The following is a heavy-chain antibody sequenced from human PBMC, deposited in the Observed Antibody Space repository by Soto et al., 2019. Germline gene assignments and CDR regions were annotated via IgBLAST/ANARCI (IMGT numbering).Heavy chain of an antibody. V-gene: IGHV3-15*01. J-gene: IGHJ4*02. Sequence: EVQLVESGGGLVKPGGSLRLSCAASGFTFSNAWMSWVRQAPGKGLEWVGRIKSKTDGGTTDYAAPVKGRFTISRDDSKNTLYLHMNSLKTEDTAVYYCTTGVARQRIAARVWVATHFDYWGQGTLVTVSS. CDR3: TTGVARQRIAARVWVATHFDY. D-gene: IGHD6-6*01. CDR2: IKSKTDGGTT. CDR1: GFTFSNAW.